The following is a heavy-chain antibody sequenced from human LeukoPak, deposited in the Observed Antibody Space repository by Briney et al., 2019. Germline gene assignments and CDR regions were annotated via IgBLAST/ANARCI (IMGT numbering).Heavy chain of an antibody. CDR2: ITYDSTYI. V-gene: IGHV3-21*01. CDR1: GFTFSNHQ. J-gene: IGHJ3*02. CDR3: ARDLGTTSRAFDI. Sequence: PGGSLRLSCVASGFTFSNHQMNWVRQAPGKGLEWVSFITYDSTYINYADSVKGRFTISRDNPKNSLYLQVNSLRAEETAEYYCARDLGTTSRAFDIWGQGTMVIVS. D-gene: IGHD2/OR15-2a*01.